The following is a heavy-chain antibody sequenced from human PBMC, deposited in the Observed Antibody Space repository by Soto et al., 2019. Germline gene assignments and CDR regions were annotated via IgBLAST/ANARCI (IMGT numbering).Heavy chain of an antibody. J-gene: IGHJ4*02. V-gene: IGHV4-34*01. CDR1: GGSFNGFY. Sequence: SETLSLTCAVYGGSFNGFYWNWIRQPPGKGLEWIGEINHSGSTNYNPSLKSRVSISVDTSKNQFSLRLSSVTAADTAVYYCAIQGPRVITFDYWGQETLVTVS. CDR3: AIQGPRVITFDY. D-gene: IGHD3-16*01. CDR2: INHSGST.